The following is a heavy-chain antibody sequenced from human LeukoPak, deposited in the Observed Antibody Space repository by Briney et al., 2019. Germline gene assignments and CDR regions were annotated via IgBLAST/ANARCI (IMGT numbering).Heavy chain of an antibody. CDR1: GFIFSNYG. Sequence: GGSLRLSCAASGFIFSNYGLHCVRQAPGKGLEWVAVIWYDGSIRYYSDSVKGRFTISRDNSKNTLFLQMNSLRAEDTAVYYCARDRSSSSSKPYNCGQGTLVTVSS. CDR3: ARDRSSSSSKPYN. V-gene: IGHV3-33*01. CDR2: IWYDGSIR. D-gene: IGHD6-6*01. J-gene: IGHJ4*02.